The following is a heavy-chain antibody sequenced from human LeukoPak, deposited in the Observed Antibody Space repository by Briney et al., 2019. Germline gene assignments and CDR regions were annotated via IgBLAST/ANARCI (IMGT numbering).Heavy chain of an antibody. Sequence: GGSLRLSCAASGFTFSSYAMSWVRQAPGKGLEWVSAISGSGGSTYYADSVKGRFTISRDNSKNTLYLQMNSLRAEDTAVYYCARDVALRFLEWPHMDVWGKGTTVTVSS. CDR2: ISGSGGST. V-gene: IGHV3-23*01. J-gene: IGHJ6*03. CDR1: GFTFSSYA. CDR3: ARDVALRFLEWPHMDV. D-gene: IGHD3-3*01.